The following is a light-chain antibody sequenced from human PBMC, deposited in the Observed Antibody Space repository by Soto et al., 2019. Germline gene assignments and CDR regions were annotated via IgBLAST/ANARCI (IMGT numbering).Light chain of an antibody. CDR1: SSDVGGYNY. CDR2: DVS. Sequence: QSALTQPDSVSGSPGQSIAISCTGTSSDVGGYNYVSWYQQHPGKTPNLMIYDVSNRPSGVSNRFSGSKSGNTASLTISGLQAEDEADYYCSSYTISSNWVLCGGTTETLL. CDR3: SSYTISSNWV. J-gene: IGLJ3*02. V-gene: IGLV2-14*01.